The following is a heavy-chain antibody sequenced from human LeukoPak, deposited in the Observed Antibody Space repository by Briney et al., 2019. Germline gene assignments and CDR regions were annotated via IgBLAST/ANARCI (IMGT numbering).Heavy chain of an antibody. Sequence: SETLSLTCAIYGGSFSNYYYNWVRQPPRKGLEWIGEITHHGRTNYNPSLKSRVTISVDTSKNQFSLKLSSVAAADTAVYYCATIYGDFSDFDYWGQGTLVTVSS. CDR2: ITHHGRT. CDR3: ATIYGDFSDFDY. V-gene: IGHV4-34*01. CDR1: GGSFSNYY. D-gene: IGHD4-17*01. J-gene: IGHJ4*02.